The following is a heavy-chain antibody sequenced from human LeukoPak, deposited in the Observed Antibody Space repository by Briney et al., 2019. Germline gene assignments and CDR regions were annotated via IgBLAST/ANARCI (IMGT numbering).Heavy chain of an antibody. CDR2: IYTSGST. V-gene: IGHV4-61*02. Sequence: PSQTLSLTCTVSGGSISSGSYYWSWIRQPAGKGLEWIGRIYTSGSTNYNPSLKSRVTISVDTSKKQFSLKLSSVTAADTAVYYCARDGSRGSFYFDYWGQGTLVTVSS. CDR1: GGSISSGSYY. J-gene: IGHJ4*02. CDR3: ARDGSRGSFYFDY. D-gene: IGHD3-10*01.